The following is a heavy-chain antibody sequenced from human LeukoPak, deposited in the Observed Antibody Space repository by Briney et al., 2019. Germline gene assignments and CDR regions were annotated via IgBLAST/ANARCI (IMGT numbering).Heavy chain of an antibody. V-gene: IGHV3-66*01. D-gene: IGHD3-10*01. CDR1: GFTVSSNY. Sequence: GGSLRLSCAASGFTVSSNYMSWVRQAPGKGLEWVSVICSGGSTYYADSVKGRFTISRDNSKNTLYLQMNSLRAEDTAVYYCAKYGPDLWFGETALWGQGTLVTVSS. CDR3: AKYGPDLWFGETAL. CDR2: ICSGGST. J-gene: IGHJ4*02.